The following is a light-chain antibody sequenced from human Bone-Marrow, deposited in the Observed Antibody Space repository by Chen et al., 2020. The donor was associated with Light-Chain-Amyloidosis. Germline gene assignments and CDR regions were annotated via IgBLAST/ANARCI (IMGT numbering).Light chain of an antibody. CDR3: CSYAGSSTDV. V-gene: IGLV2-23*02. J-gene: IGLJ1*01. CDR1: SNDVGGYNL. Sequence: QSALPQPAPVSGPPGQAITISCTGTSNDVGGYNLVSWYQQYPGEAPKLIIYEVNKRPSGLSNRFSGSKSDNTASLTISGLQAEDEADYYCCSYAGSSTDVFGTGTKVTVL. CDR2: EVN.